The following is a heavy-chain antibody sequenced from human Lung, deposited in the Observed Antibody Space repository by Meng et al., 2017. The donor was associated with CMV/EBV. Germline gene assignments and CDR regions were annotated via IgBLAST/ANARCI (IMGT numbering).Heavy chain of an antibody. CDR2: IYYSGTT. D-gene: IGHD6-13*01. V-gene: IGHV4-39*07. CDR3: ARDAEGGSSWTKIDY. Sequence: SETXSLTCTVSGGSISSGTYFWGWIRQTPGKGLEWIGSIYYSGTTYHNPSLKSRVSMSVDTSKNQFSLVLRSVTAADSAVYYCARDAEGGSSWTKIDYWGRGTLVTVSS. CDR1: GGSISSGTYF. J-gene: IGHJ4*02.